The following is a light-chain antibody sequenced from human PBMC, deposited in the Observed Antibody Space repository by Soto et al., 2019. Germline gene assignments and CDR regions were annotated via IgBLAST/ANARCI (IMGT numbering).Light chain of an antibody. CDR3: QHGYVAPYS. CDR2: DAS. V-gene: IGKV1-13*02. J-gene: IGKJ2*03. Sequence: AIQMTQSPSSLSASVGDRVTITCRASQGIRNDLGWYQQKPGKAPKLLIYDASSLESGVPSRFSGSGSETEFTLTIRSLQPEDFATYYCQHGYVAPYSFGQGTKVDIK. CDR1: QGIRND.